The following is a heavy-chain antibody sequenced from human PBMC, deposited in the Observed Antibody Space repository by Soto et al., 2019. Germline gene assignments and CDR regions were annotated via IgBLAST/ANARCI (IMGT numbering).Heavy chain of an antibody. V-gene: IGHV3-7*01. Sequence: PGGSLRLSCAASGFTFSSYWMSWVRQAPGKGLEWVANIKQDGSEKYYVDSVKGRFTISRDNAKNSLYLQMNSLRAEDTAVYYCARDGGDYEGYYYYYYGMDVWGQGTTVTVSS. CDR3: ARDGGDYEGYYYYYYGMDV. J-gene: IGHJ6*02. D-gene: IGHD4-17*01. CDR1: GFTFSSYW. CDR2: IKQDGSEK.